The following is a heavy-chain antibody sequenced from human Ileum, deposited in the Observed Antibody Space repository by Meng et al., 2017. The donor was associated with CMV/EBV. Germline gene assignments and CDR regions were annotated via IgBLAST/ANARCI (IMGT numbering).Heavy chain of an antibody. V-gene: IGHV3-23*01. J-gene: IGHJ4*02. CDR2: ISGSGDAT. CDR3: SRSRDPYNGFLDF. Sequence: EGEFLGSGGGLIQPGGSLRLSCSTSGFTFSSNAMSWVRQAPGKGLEWVSTISGSGDATYYADSVKGRCTTSRDSSKNMLYLQMNSLRADDTALYYCSRSRDPYNGFLDFWGQGALVTVSS. D-gene: IGHD5-24*01. CDR1: GFTFSSNA.